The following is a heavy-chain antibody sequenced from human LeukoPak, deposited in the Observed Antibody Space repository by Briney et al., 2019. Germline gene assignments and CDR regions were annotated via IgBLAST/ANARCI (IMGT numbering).Heavy chain of an antibody. V-gene: IGHV3-23*01. CDR1: GFTFSSYA. CDR2: ISGSGGST. CDR3: AKDRYYDSSGYYYVLNWFDP. J-gene: IGHJ5*02. D-gene: IGHD3-22*01. Sequence: AGGSLRLSCAASGFTFSSYAMSWVRQAPGKGLEWVSAISGSGGSTYYADSVKGRFTISRDNSKNTLYLQMNSLRAEDTAVYYCAKDRYYDSSGYYYVLNWFDPWGQGTLVTVSS.